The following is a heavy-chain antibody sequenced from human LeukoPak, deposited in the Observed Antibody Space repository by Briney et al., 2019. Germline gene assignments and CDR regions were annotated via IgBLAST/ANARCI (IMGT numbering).Heavy chain of an antibody. D-gene: IGHD2-15*01. CDR2: IYSDGST. Sequence: GGSLRLSCATSGFTVSNRYMSWVRQAPGKGLEWVSVIYSDGSTYYADSVKGRFTISRDNSKNTVYFQMSSLRVEDTAVYYCARVEEDLSLNYWGQGTLVTVSS. CDR1: GFTVSNRY. CDR3: ARVEEDLSLNY. J-gene: IGHJ4*02. V-gene: IGHV3-53*01.